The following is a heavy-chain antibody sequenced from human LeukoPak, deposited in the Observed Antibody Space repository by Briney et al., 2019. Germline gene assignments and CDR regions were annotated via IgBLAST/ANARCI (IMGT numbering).Heavy chain of an antibody. D-gene: IGHD1-26*01. V-gene: IGHV3-30*04. Sequence: PGGSLRLSCAASGFTFSSYAMHWVRQAPGKGLEWVAVISYDGSNKYYADSVKGRFTTSRDNSKNSLYLQMNSLRAEDTAVYYCARAVGATRVIDYYYYTWTSGAKGPRSPSP. CDR3: ARAVGATRVIDYYYYTWTS. CDR2: ISYDGSNK. J-gene: IGHJ6*03. CDR1: GFTFSSYA.